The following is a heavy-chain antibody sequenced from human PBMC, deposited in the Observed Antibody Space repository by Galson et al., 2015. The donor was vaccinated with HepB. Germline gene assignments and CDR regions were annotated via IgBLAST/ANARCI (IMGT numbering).Heavy chain of an antibody. CDR3: AREINQAVAGTPDY. D-gene: IGHD6-19*01. CDR1: GYTFTGYY. CDR2: SKPNSGGT. V-gene: IGHV1-2*02. J-gene: IGHJ4*02. Sequence: SVQVSCKASGYTFTGYYMHWVRQAPGQGLEWMGWSKPNSGGTNYAQKFQGRVTMTRDTSISTAYMELSRLRSDDTAVYYCAREINQAVAGTPDYWGQGTLVTVSS.